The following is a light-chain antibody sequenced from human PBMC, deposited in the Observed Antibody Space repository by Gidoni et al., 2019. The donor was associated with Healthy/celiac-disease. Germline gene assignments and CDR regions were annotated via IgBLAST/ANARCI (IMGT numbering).Light chain of an antibody. V-gene: IGLV3-1*01. J-gene: IGLJ2*01. CDR3: QAWDSSPFL. CDR2: QDS. CDR1: KLGDKY. Sequence: SYELTQPPSVSVSPGQTASITCSGDKLGDKYACWYQQKPGQSPVLVIYQDSKRPSGIPERFSGSNSGNTATLTISGTQAMDEADYYCQAWDSSPFLFGGGTKLTVL.